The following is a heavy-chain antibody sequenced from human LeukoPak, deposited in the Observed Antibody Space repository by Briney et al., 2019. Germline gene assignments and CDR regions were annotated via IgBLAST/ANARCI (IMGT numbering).Heavy chain of an antibody. J-gene: IGHJ4*02. CDR3: ARTPIYYFDNSGYYN. CDR2: IYSSGST. D-gene: IGHD3-22*01. CDR1: GGSINNYY. V-gene: IGHV4-4*07. Sequence: SETLSLTCTVSGGSINNYYWSWIRQPAGKGLEWIGLIYSSGSTSYNPSLKSRVTMSVDTSKKQFSLRLSSVTAADTAAYYCARTPIYYFDNSGYYNWGQGTLVTVSS.